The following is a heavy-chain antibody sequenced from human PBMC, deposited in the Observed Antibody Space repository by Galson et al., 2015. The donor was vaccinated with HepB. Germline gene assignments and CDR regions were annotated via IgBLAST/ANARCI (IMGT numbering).Heavy chain of an antibody. J-gene: IGHJ4*02. CDR2: ISYDGSNK. D-gene: IGHD5-18*01. V-gene: IGHV3-30-3*01. CDR3: ARPETAMVTRGAGALDY. Sequence: SLRLSCAASGFTFSSYAIHWVRQAPGKGLEWVTIISYDGSNKYYADSVEGRFTISRDNSKDTLYLQMNSLRAEDTAVYYCARPETAMVTRGAGALDYWGQGTLVTVSS. CDR1: GFTFSSYA.